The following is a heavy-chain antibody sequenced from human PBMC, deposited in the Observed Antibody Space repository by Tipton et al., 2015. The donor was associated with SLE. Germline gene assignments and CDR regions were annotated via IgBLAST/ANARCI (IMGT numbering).Heavy chain of an antibody. CDR1: GGSISSNSFY. J-gene: IGHJ6*02. CDR3: ARVYGDYLPRYGMDV. Sequence: LRLSCTVSGGSISSNSFYWGWVRQPPGKRLEWIGAVSNSGNTYYNPSLKSRVSVSVGTSTNHFSLRLSSVTAADTAVYYCARVYGDYLPRYGMDVWGQGTTVTVSS. V-gene: IGHV4-39*02. CDR2: VSNSGNT. D-gene: IGHD4-17*01.